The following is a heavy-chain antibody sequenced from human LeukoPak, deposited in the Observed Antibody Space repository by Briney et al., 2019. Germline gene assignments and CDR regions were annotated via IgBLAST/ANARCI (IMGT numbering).Heavy chain of an antibody. D-gene: IGHD4-17*01. J-gene: IGHJ4*02. Sequence: PSETLSLTCTVSGGSISSSSYYWGWIRQPPGKGLEWIGSIYYSGSTYYNPSLKSRVTISVDTSKNQFSLKLSSVTAAETAVYYCARVDYEVDYWGQGTLVTVSS. CDR3: ARVDYEVDY. V-gene: IGHV4-39*01. CDR2: IYYSGST. CDR1: GGSISSSSYY.